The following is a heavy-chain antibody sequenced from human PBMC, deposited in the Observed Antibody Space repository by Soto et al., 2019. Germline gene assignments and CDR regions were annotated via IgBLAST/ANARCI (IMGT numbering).Heavy chain of an antibody. CDR3: ARGIVGATGVGDWFDP. Sequence: QVQLQESGPGLVKPSETLSLTCTVSGGSISSYYWSWIRQPAGKGLEWIGRIYTSGSTNYNPSLKSRVTMSVDTSKNQLYLKLSSVTAADTAVYYCARGIVGATGVGDWFDPWGQGTLVTVSS. D-gene: IGHD1-26*01. CDR2: IYTSGST. CDR1: GGSISSYY. J-gene: IGHJ5*02. V-gene: IGHV4-4*07.